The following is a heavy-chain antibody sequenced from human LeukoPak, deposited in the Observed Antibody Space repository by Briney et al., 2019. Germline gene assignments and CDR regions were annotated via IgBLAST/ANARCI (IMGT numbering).Heavy chain of an antibody. J-gene: IGHJ3*02. CDR1: GFTFSSYA. Sequence: GGSLRLSCAASGFTFSSYAMHWVRQAPGKGLEYVSALSSNGGSTYYANSVKGRFTISRDNSKNTLYLQMGSLRAEDMTVYYCARDWSKGAFDIWGQGTMVTVSS. CDR3: ARDWSKGAFDI. CDR2: LSSNGGST. V-gene: IGHV3-64*01.